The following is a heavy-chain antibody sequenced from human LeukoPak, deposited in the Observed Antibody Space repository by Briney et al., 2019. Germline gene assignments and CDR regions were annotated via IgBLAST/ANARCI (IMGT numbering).Heavy chain of an antibody. Sequence: GGSLRLSCAASGFTFSSYWMHWVRQAPGKGLVWPSRINSDGSSTSYADSVKGRFTISRDNAKNTLYLQMNSLRADDTAVYYCATSGTFDYWGQGTLVTVSS. CDR2: INSDGSST. CDR1: GFTFSSYW. CDR3: ATSGTFDY. D-gene: IGHD3-3*01. J-gene: IGHJ4*02. V-gene: IGHV3-74*01.